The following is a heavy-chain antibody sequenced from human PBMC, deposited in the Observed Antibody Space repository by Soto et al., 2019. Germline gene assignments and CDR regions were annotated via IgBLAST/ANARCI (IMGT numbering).Heavy chain of an antibody. CDR2: ISFDGSNK. D-gene: IGHD2-2*01. J-gene: IGHJ6*01. CDR3: AKGQHCITTSCYFYYYGMDV. Sequence: QVQLVESGGGVVQPGRSLRLSCAASGFTFSTYTMHWVRQAPGKGLEWVAVISFDGSNKYYGDSVKGRFTISRDNSRNTLYLQMNSLRAEDTAVYYCAKGQHCITTSCYFYYYGMDVW. V-gene: IGHV3-30*18. CDR1: GFTFSTYT.